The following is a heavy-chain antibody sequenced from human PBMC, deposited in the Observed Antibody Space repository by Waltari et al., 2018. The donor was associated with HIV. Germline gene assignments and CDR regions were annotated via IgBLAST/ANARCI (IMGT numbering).Heavy chain of an antibody. V-gene: IGHV1-24*01. Sequence: QVQLVQSGAEVKKPGASVKVSGQVSGYTLPSLSMPWVRQAPGKGLEWMGGFDPEDGETIYAQKFQGRVTMTEDTSTDTAYMELSSLRSEDTAVYYCATGTLRYFDSWGQGTLVTVSS. CDR2: FDPEDGET. J-gene: IGHJ4*02. CDR3: ATGTLRYFDS. CDR1: GYTLPSLS. D-gene: IGHD3-9*01.